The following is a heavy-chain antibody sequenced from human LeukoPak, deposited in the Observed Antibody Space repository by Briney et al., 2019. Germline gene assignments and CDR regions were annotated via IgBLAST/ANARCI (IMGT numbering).Heavy chain of an antibody. CDR3: ARGGPPGYYYDYYMDV. CDR2: IYYRGTT. J-gene: IGHJ6*03. CDR1: GGSISSYY. Sequence: SETLSLTCTVSGGSISSYYWSWIRQPAGKGLEWLGTIYYRGTTYYNPSLKSRVTISVDTSKNQFSLKMSSVTAADTAVYFCARGGPPGYYYDYYMDVWGKGTTVTISS. V-gene: IGHV4-59*01.